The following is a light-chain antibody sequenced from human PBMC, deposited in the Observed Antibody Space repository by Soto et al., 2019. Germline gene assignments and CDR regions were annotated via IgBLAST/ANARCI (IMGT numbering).Light chain of an antibody. J-gene: IGKJ1*01. Sequence: EIVLTQSPGTLSLSPGERATLSCRSSQSVSTNYLAWYQQKHDQAPRLVIYDVSGRATGIPDRFSGSGSGTDFTLTISRLEPEDFAVYYFQQYGRSPTFGQGTKVEIK. V-gene: IGKV3-20*01. CDR1: QSVSTNY. CDR3: QQYGRSPT. CDR2: DVS.